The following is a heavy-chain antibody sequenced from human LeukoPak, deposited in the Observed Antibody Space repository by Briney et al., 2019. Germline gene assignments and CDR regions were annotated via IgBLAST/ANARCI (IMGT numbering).Heavy chain of an antibody. J-gene: IGHJ4*02. CDR3: AKDTSTRWYSSTPLPGDY. CDR1: GFTFSSYA. Sequence: GGSRRLSCAASGFTFSSYAMSWVRQAPGKGLEWVSAISGSGGSTYYADSVKGRFTISRDNSKNTLYLQMSSLRAEDTAIYYCAKDTSTRWYSSTPLPGDYWGQGTLVTVSS. D-gene: IGHD6-13*01. V-gene: IGHV3-23*01. CDR2: ISGSGGST.